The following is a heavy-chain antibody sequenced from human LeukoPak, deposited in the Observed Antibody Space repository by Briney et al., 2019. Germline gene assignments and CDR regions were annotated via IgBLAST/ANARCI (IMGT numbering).Heavy chain of an antibody. CDR1: GGSISSGSYY. D-gene: IGHD5-18*01. CDR2: IYTSGST. J-gene: IGHJ6*03. Sequence: SETLSLTCTVSGGSISSGSYYWSWIRQPAGKGLEWIGRIYTSGSTNYNPSLKSRVTISVDTSKNQFSLKLSSVTAADTAVYYCARDGAAMVMGNYYYMDVWGKGTTVTVSS. V-gene: IGHV4-61*02. CDR3: ARDGAAMVMGNYYYMDV.